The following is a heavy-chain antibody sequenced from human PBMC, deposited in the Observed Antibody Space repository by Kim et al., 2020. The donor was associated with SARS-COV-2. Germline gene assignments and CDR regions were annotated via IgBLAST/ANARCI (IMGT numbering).Heavy chain of an antibody. J-gene: IGHJ4*02. D-gene: IGHD5-18*01. Sequence: ADAVKGRFTISRDNSKNTLYLQMNSLRAEDTAVYYCATRSVDTAMVYFDYWGQGTLVTVSS. CDR3: ATRSVDTAMVYFDY. V-gene: IGHV3-30*02.